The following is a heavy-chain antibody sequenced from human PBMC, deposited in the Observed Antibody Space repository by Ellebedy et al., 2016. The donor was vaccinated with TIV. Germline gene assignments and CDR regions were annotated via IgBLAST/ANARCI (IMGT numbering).Heavy chain of an antibody. Sequence: GESLKISXAASGFTFSSYGMHWVRQAPGKGLEWVAVISYDGSKKSYADPVKGRFTISRDNSKNTLYLQMNSLRAEDTAVYYCAKDLRQRLPEIAFDIWGQGTMVTVSS. CDR3: AKDLRQRLPEIAFDI. CDR1: GFTFSSYG. V-gene: IGHV3-30*18. D-gene: IGHD6-25*01. J-gene: IGHJ3*02. CDR2: ISYDGSKK.